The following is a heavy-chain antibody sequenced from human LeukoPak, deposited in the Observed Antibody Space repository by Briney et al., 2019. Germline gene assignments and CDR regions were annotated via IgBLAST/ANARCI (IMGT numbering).Heavy chain of an antibody. J-gene: IGHJ6*02. D-gene: IGHD3-9*01. Sequence: ASVKVSCKASGYTFTSYGISWVRQAPGQGLEWMGWISAYNGNTNYAQKLQGRVTMTTDTSTSTAYMELRSLRSDDTAVYYCARDRRTYYDILTGYRYYYGTDVWGQGTTVTVSS. CDR3: ARDRRTYYDILTGYRYYYGTDV. CDR1: GYTFTSYG. CDR2: ISAYNGNT. V-gene: IGHV1-18*01.